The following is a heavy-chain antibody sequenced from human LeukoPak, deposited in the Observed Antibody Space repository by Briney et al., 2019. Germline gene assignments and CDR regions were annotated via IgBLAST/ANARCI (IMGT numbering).Heavy chain of an antibody. CDR3: ARVGGRSGSYFDY. J-gene: IGHJ4*02. Sequence: SETLSLTCTVSGGSISSSGYYWGWIRQPPGKGLEWIGSIYYSGSTYYNPSLKSRVTISVDTSKNQFSLKLSSVTAADTAVYYCARVGGRSGSYFDYWGQGTLVTVSS. V-gene: IGHV4-39*07. CDR1: GGSISSSGYY. D-gene: IGHD3-10*01. CDR2: IYYSGST.